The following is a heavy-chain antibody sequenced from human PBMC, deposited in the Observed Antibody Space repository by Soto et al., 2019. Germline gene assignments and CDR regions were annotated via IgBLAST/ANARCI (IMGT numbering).Heavy chain of an antibody. J-gene: IGHJ5*02. V-gene: IGHV4-30-2*01. CDR1: GGSIRSGNSYS. Sequence: QLQLQESGSGLVKPSQTLSLTCAVSGGSIRSGNSYSWSWIRQPPGKGLEWIGSISHTGSTSYNPSLKGRVTMSVDKSKNQFSLKLSSVTAADMAVYYCARAVAPYLGTWFDPWGQGTLVIVSS. CDR3: ARAVAPYLGTWFDP. CDR2: ISHTGST. D-gene: IGHD3-16*01.